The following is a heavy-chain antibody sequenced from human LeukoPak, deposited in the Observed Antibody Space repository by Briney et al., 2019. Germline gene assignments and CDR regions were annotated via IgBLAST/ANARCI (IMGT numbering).Heavy chain of an antibody. Sequence: GGSLRLPCAASGFTFSSYWMDWVRQAPGKGLVWVSRINSDGSSTSYADSVKGRFTISRDNAKNTLYLQMNSLRAEDTAVYYCARDRDYYYGMDVWGQGTTVTVSS. CDR1: GFTFSSYW. CDR3: ARDRDYYYGMDV. D-gene: IGHD3-10*01. V-gene: IGHV3-74*01. CDR2: INSDGSST. J-gene: IGHJ6*02.